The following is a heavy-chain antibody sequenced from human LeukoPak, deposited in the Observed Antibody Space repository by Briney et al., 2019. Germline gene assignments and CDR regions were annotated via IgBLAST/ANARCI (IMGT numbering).Heavy chain of an antibody. CDR2: MYYNGST. J-gene: IGHJ6*02. Sequence: SETLSLTCTVSGGSTASSSHYWGWIHQSPGKGLEWIAIMYYNGSTYYNPPLKSRVTISVDTSKNQFSLKLTSVTAADTAVYYCARHRIQPPVLMDVWGQGTTVTVSS. V-gene: IGHV4-39*01. CDR1: GGSTASSSHY. CDR3: ARHRIQPPVLMDV. D-gene: IGHD5-18*01.